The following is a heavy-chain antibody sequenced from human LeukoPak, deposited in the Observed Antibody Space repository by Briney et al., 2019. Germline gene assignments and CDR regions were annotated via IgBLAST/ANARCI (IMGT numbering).Heavy chain of an antibody. CDR3: ARRQTFYYDSSGYPRAPIAFDI. J-gene: IGHJ3*02. CDR1: GGSFSGYY. D-gene: IGHD3-22*01. Sequence: SETLSLTCAVYGGSFSGYYWSWIRQPPGKGLEWIGEINHSGSTNYNPSLKSRVTISVDTSKNQFSLKLSSVTAADTAVYYCARRQTFYYDSSGYPRAPIAFDIWGQGTMVTVSS. V-gene: IGHV4-34*01. CDR2: INHSGST.